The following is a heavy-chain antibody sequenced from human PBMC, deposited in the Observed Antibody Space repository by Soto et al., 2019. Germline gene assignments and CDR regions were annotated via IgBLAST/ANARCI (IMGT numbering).Heavy chain of an antibody. D-gene: IGHD3-22*01. J-gene: IGHJ4*01. CDR1: GFTFSSYA. Sequence: GGSLRLSCSASGFTFSSYAMHWVRQAPGKGLEYVSSISTNGGSTHYADSVKGRFTISRDNSKNTQYLQMSSLRADDTAVYYCVKGEYYYDSSGYYPFDYWGHGTLVTVS. CDR2: ISTNGGST. CDR3: VKGEYYYDSSGYYPFDY. V-gene: IGHV3-64D*06.